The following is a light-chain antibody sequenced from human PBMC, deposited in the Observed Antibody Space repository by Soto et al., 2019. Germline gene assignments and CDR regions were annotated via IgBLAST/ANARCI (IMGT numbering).Light chain of an antibody. CDR3: LQHSDYPFT. J-gene: IGKJ2*01. CDR1: QGIRDA. Sequence: DIQMTQSPSSLSASVGDRVTITCRASQGIRDALGWYQQKPGKVPKRLIYSASSLQSGVPSRSTGSEAETEFTLTNSSQQPEEFGTYYCLQHSDYPFTFGRRNRLEI. V-gene: IGKV1-17*01. CDR2: SAS.